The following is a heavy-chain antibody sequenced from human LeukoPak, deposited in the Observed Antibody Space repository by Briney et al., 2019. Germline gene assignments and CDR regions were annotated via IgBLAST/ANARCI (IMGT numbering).Heavy chain of an antibody. J-gene: IGHJ6*03. CDR1: GYTFTGYY. D-gene: IGHD6-13*01. V-gene: IGHV1-2*02. Sequence: GASVKVSCKASGYTFTGYYMHWVRQAPGQGLEWMGWINPNSGGTNYAQKFQGRVTMTRDTSISTAYMELSRLRSDDTAVYYCARGEGGVKAAEGYYYMDVWGKGTTVTVSS. CDR3: ARGEGGVKAAEGYYYMDV. CDR2: INPNSGGT.